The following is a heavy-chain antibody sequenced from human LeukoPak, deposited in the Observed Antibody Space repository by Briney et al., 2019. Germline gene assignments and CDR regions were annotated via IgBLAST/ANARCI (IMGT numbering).Heavy chain of an antibody. D-gene: IGHD6-19*01. Sequence: GGSLRLSCAASGFTFSSYGMYWVRQAPGKGLEWVAFIRYDGSNKYYADSVKGRFTISRDNAKNTLYLQMDSLRAEDTAVYYCARVAVGGTRAFDIWGQGTTVTVSS. CDR1: GFTFSSYG. J-gene: IGHJ3*02. CDR3: ARVAVGGTRAFDI. V-gene: IGHV3-30*02. CDR2: IRYDGSNK.